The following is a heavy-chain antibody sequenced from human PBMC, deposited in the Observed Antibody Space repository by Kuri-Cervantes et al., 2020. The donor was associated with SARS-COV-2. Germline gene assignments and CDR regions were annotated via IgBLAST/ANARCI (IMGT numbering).Heavy chain of an antibody. V-gene: IGHV3-7*01. J-gene: IGHJ4*02. Sequence: GGSLRLSCAASGFTFDDYGMSWVRQAPGKGLEWVANIMQDGSETYYVDSVEGRFTISRDNAKNSLYLQMNSLRAEDTAVYYCARETSGYEYYFDYWGQGTLVTVSS. CDR2: IMQDGSET. CDR1: GFTFDDYG. CDR3: ARETSGYEYYFDY. D-gene: IGHD5-12*01.